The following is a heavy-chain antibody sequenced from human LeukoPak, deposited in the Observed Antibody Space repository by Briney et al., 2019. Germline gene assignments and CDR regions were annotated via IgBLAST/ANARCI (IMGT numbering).Heavy chain of an antibody. CDR2: INSDGSWT. V-gene: IGHV3-74*01. J-gene: IGHJ4*02. Sequence: GGPLRLSCAASGNYWMHWVRQAPGKGLVWVSHINSDGSWTSYADSVKGRFTISKDNAKNTVYLQMNSLRAEDTAVYYCVSFYETYWGRGTLVTVSS. CDR3: VSFYETY. CDR1: GNYW. D-gene: IGHD2/OR15-2a*01.